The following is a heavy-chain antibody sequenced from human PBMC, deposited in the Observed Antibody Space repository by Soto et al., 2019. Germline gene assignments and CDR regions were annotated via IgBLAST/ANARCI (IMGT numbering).Heavy chain of an antibody. Sequence: ESGGGLVQPGRSLRLSCAASGFTFDDYAMHWVRQAPGKGLEWVSGISWNSGSIGYADSVKGRFTISRDNAKNSLYLQMNSLRAEDTALYYCAKDYGYCSGGSCYYFDYWGQGTLVTVSS. J-gene: IGHJ4*02. V-gene: IGHV3-9*01. CDR2: ISWNSGSI. CDR3: AKDYGYCSGGSCYYFDY. CDR1: GFTFDDYA. D-gene: IGHD2-15*01.